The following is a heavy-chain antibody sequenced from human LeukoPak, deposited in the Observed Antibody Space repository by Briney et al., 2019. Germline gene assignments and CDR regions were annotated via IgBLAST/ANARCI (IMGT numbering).Heavy chain of an antibody. CDR1: GFTFSSYS. CDR3: ARGPLMTTVTISWFDP. V-gene: IGHV3-21*01. Sequence: KAGGSLRLSCAASGFTFSSYSMNWVRQAPGKGLEWVSSISSSSSYIYYADSVKGRFTISRDNAKNSLYLQMNGLRDEDTAVYYCARGPLMTTVTISWFDPWGQGTLVTVSS. D-gene: IGHD4-17*01. CDR2: ISSSSSYI. J-gene: IGHJ5*02.